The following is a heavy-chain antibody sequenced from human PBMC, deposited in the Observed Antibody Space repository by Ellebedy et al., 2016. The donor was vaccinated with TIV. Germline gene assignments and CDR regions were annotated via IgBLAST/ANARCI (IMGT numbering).Heavy chain of an antibody. J-gene: IGHJ4*02. CDR1: GGSFSGYY. CDR2: INHSGST. CDR3: ATNMVRGVMIDY. V-gene: IGHV4-34*01. D-gene: IGHD3-10*01. Sequence: SETLSLXXAVYGGSFSGYYWSWIRQPPGKGLEWIGEINHSGSTNYNPSLKSRVTISVDTSKNQFSLKLSSVTDADTAVYYCATNMVRGVMIDYWGQGTLVTVSS.